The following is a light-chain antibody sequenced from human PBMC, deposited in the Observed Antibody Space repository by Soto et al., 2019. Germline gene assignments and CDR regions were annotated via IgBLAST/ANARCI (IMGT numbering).Light chain of an antibody. Sequence: DIQLTQSPSFLSASVGDRVTITCRASQGISSYLAWYQQTPGKAPKLLIYAASTLQSGVPSRFSGSGSGTEFTLTISSLQPEDFATYFCQQLNYYPLTFGGGTKVEIK. J-gene: IGKJ4*01. CDR2: AAS. V-gene: IGKV1-9*01. CDR1: QGISSY. CDR3: QQLNYYPLT.